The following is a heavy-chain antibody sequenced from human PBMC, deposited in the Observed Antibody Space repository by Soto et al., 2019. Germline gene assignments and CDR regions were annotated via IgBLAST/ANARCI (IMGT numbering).Heavy chain of an antibody. CDR3: ARALGGIAVASGFDY. V-gene: IGHV1-18*04. Sequence: SVKVSCKASGYTFTSYGISWVRQAPGQGLEWMGWISAYNGNTNYAQKLQGRVTMTTDTSTSTAYMELRSLRSDDTAVYYCARALGGIAVASGFDYWGQGTLVTVSA. D-gene: IGHD6-19*01. CDR2: ISAYNGNT. CDR1: GYTFTSYG. J-gene: IGHJ4*02.